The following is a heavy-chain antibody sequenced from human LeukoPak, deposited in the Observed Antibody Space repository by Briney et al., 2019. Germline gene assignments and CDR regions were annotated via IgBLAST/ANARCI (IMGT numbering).Heavy chain of an antibody. CDR1: GYTFTNYG. Sequence: ASVKVSCKSSGYTFTNYGISWVRQAPGQGLEWMGWISAYNGNTNYAQKIQGRVTMATDTSTNTAYMELRSLRSDDTAVYYCARDPPHLCSSTSCFGDYWGQGTLVTVSS. CDR2: ISAYNGNT. V-gene: IGHV1-18*01. D-gene: IGHD2-2*01. J-gene: IGHJ4*02. CDR3: ARDPPHLCSSTSCFGDY.